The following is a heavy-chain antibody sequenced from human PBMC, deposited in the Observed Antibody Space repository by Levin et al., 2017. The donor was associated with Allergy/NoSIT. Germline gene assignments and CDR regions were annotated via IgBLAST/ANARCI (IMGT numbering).Heavy chain of an antibody. J-gene: IGHJ4*02. V-gene: IGHV3-23*01. CDR2: ISGSGGST. D-gene: IGHD4-23*01. CDR1: GFTFSSYA. Sequence: GESLKISCAASGFTFSSYAMSWVRQAPGKGLEWVSTISGSGGSTFYADSVKGRFTISRDNSKNTLSLQMNSLRAEDTAAYYCAKAEYGGNSPNYGFDSWGQGTLVTVSS. CDR3: AKAEYGGNSPNYGFDS.